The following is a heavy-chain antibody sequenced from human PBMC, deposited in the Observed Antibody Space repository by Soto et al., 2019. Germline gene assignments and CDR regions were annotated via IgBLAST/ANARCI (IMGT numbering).Heavy chain of an antibody. CDR3: AREGTIAAAGTNWFDP. V-gene: IGHV1-3*01. CDR1: GYTFTSYA. J-gene: IGHJ5*02. D-gene: IGHD6-13*01. CDR2: INAGNGNT. Sequence: ASVKVSCKASGYTFTSYAMHWLRQAPGQRLEWMGWINAGNGNTKYSQKFQGRVTITRDTSASTAYMELSSLRSEDTAVYYCAREGTIAAAGTNWFDPWGQGTLVTVSS.